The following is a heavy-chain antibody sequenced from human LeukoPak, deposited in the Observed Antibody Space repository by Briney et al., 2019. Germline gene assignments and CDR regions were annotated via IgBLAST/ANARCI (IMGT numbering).Heavy chain of an antibody. V-gene: IGHV4-39*01. CDR1: GGSISSSSYY. Sequence: SETLSLTCTVSGGSISSSSYYWGWIRQPPGKGLEWIGSIYYSGSTYYNPSLKSRVTISVDTSKNQFSLKLSSVTAADTAVYYCARCEMRSSSWYDHPKGFDYWGQGTLVTVSS. CDR3: ARCEMRSSSWYDHPKGFDY. D-gene: IGHD6-13*01. CDR2: IYYSGST. J-gene: IGHJ4*02.